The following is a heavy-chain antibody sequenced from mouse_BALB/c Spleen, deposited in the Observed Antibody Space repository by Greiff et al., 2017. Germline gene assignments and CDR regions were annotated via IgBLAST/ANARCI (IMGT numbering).Heavy chain of an antibody. CDR1: GFTFSSYA. CDR2: ISSGGST. V-gene: IGHV5-6-5*01. Sequence: EVQVVESGGGLVKPGGSLKLSCAASGFTFSSYAMSWVRQTPEKRLEWVASISSGGSTYYPDSVKGRFTISRDNARNILYLQMSSLRSEDTAMYYCARLLYFDYWGQGTTLTVSS. CDR3: ARLLYFDY. J-gene: IGHJ2*01.